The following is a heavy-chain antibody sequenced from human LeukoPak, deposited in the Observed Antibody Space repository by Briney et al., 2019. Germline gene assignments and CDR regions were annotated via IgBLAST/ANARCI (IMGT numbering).Heavy chain of an antibody. V-gene: IGHV3-30*18. Sequence: GRSLRLSCAASGFTFSSYGMHWVRQAPGKGLEWVAVISYDGSNKYYADSVKGRITISRDNSKNTLYLQMNSLRAEDTAVYYCAKSAEQWLVLYYFDYWGRGTLVTVSS. CDR1: GFTFSSYG. CDR2: ISYDGSNK. CDR3: AKSAEQWLVLYYFDY. D-gene: IGHD6-19*01. J-gene: IGHJ4*02.